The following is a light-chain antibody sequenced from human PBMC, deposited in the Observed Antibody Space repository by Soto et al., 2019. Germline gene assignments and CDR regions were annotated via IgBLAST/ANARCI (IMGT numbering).Light chain of an antibody. CDR3: QSWDTGIHRV. V-gene: IGLV4-69*01. CDR1: SGHSTYA. CDR2: LNSDGSH. J-gene: IGLJ2*01. Sequence: QPVLAQSPSASASLGASVKLTCTLSSGHSTYAIAWHQQQPEKGPRYLMKLNSDGSHTKGDGIPERFSGSSSGAERYLSTSSLQSEDEADYYCQSWDTGIHRVFGGGTKVTVL.